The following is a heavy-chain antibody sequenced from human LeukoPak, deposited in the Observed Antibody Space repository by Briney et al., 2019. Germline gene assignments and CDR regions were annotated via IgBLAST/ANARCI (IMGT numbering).Heavy chain of an antibody. J-gene: IGHJ6*02. CDR3: VLRNPPYYYYGMDV. D-gene: IGHD1-14*01. Sequence: SETLSLTCTVSGGSISSGGYYWSWIRQHPGKGLEWIGYIYYSGSTYYNPSLKSRVTISVDTSKNQFSLKLSSVTAAGTAVYYCVLRNPPYYYYGMDVWGQGTTVTVSS. CDR2: IYYSGST. CDR1: GGSISSGGYY. V-gene: IGHV4-31*03.